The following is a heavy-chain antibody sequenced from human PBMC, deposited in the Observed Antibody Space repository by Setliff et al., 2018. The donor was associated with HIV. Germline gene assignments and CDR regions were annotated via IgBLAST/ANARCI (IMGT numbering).Heavy chain of an antibody. V-gene: IGHV4-31*03. Sequence: PSETLSLTCTVSGGSISSGGYYWSWIRQYPGKGLEWIGYMYHSGSTHYNPSLKSRVTISVDTSKKQFSLKMNSVTAADTAVYYCAREGKTALVTKYFDYWGHGKLVTVSS. CDR2: MYHSGST. CDR3: AREGKTALVTKYFDY. CDR1: GGSISSGGYY. D-gene: IGHD5-18*01. J-gene: IGHJ4*01.